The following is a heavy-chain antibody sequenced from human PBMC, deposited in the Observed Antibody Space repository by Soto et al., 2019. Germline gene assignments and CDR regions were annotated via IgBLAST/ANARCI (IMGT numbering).Heavy chain of an antibody. CDR1: GGSISSYY. D-gene: IGHD2-15*01. J-gene: IGHJ6*01. CDR3: ARVQSPSWGYYYAVDV. Sequence: SETLSLTCRISGGSISSYYWNWIRQAPGKGLEWIGFISYSGSTNYNPALTSRVTISVDTSKDQISLRLNSVTAADTAVYYCARVQSPSWGYYYAVDVWGQGTPVTVSS. V-gene: IGHV4-59*01. CDR2: ISYSGST.